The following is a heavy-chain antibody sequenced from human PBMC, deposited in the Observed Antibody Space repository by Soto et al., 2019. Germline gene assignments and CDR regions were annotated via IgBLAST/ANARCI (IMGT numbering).Heavy chain of an antibody. Sequence: EVQLLESGGGLVQPGGSLRLSCAASGLTFNSYAMSWVRQAPGKGLEWVSGISGTGSITNYADSVKGRFTISRDNSKSILYLQMNSLRVDDTAVFYCTRDLGTRGIDYWGQGTLVTVSA. D-gene: IGHD1-1*01. V-gene: IGHV3-23*01. J-gene: IGHJ4*02. CDR1: GLTFNSYA. CDR2: ISGTGSIT. CDR3: TRDLGTRGIDY.